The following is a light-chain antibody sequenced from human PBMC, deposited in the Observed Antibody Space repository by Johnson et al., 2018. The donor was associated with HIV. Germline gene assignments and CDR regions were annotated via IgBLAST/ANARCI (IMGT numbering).Light chain of an antibody. Sequence: QSVLTQPPSVSAAPGQKVTISCSGSSSNIGNNYVSWYQQLPGTAPKLLIYDNNKRPSGIPDRFSGSKSGTSATLGITGLQTGDEADYYCGTWDSSLNVGHVFGTGTKLIVL. CDR3: GTWDSSLNVGHV. CDR1: SSNIGNNY. CDR2: DNN. V-gene: IGLV1-51*01. J-gene: IGLJ1*01.